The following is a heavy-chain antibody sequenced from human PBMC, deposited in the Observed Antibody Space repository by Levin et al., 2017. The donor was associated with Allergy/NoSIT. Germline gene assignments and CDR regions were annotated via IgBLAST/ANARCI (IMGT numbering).Heavy chain of an antibody. CDR1: GFTFSSYS. D-gene: IGHD3-16*01. CDR2: ISSSSSYI. Sequence: GGSLRLSCAASGFTFSSYSMNWVRQAPGKGLEWVSSISSSSSYIYYADSVKGRFTISRDNAKNSLYLQMNSLRAEDTAVYYCARDWGGWRAFDIWGQGTMVTVSS. J-gene: IGHJ3*02. CDR3: ARDWGGWRAFDI. V-gene: IGHV3-21*01.